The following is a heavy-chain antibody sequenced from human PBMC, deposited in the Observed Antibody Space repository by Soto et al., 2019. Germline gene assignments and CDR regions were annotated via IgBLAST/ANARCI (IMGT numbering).Heavy chain of an antibody. D-gene: IGHD6-13*01. J-gene: IGHJ4*02. V-gene: IGHV1-69*02. CDR2: IIPLRGIT. CDR1: GGTFSSDS. Sequence: QVQLGQSGAEVKKPGSSVKVSCKASGGTFSSDSISWVRQAPGQGLEWVGRIIPLRGITKYAQKFQGRVAITEDKSTITVYMALSSLRSDDTAVYDCATTFQQLAYFDYWGQGTLVTVSS. CDR3: ATTFQQLAYFDY.